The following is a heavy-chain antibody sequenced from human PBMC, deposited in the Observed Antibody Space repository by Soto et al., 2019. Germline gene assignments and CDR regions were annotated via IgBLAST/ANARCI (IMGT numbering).Heavy chain of an antibody. V-gene: IGHV3-30-3*01. J-gene: IGHJ4*02. CDR3: ARVDTRWLQWGIDY. CDR1: GFTFSSYA. CDR2: ISYDGGNK. Sequence: GGSLRLSCAASGFTFSSYAMHWVRQAPGKGLEWVAVISYDGGNKYYADSVKGRFTISRDKSKNTLYLQMNSLRAEDTAMYYCARVDTRWLQWGIDYWGQGTLVTVSS. D-gene: IGHD3-16*01.